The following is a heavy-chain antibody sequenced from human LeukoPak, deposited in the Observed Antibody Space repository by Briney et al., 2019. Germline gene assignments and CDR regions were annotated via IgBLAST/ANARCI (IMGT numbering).Heavy chain of an antibody. CDR1: GGSISSYY. Sequence: PSETLSLTCTVSGGSISSYYWSWIRQPPGKGLEWIGYIYYSGSTNYNPSPKSRVTISVDTSKNQFSLKLTSVTAADTAVYYCARGRAQLPYFDYWGQGTLVTVSS. CDR2: IYYSGST. CDR3: ARGRAQLPYFDY. D-gene: IGHD2-2*01. V-gene: IGHV4-59*01. J-gene: IGHJ4*02.